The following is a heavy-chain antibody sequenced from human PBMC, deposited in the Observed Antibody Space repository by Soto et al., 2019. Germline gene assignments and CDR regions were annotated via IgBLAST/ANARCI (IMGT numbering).Heavy chain of an antibody. Sequence: PSETLSLTCTVSGGSISSSSYYWGWIRQPPGKWLEWFGEINYSVSTYFNPSLKSRVTISVDTSKNQFSLKLSSVTAADTAVYYCARTSYCSSTSCYNLFDYWGQGTLVTVS. CDR1: GGSISSSSYY. CDR2: INYSVST. V-gene: IGHV4-39*07. D-gene: IGHD2-2*01. J-gene: IGHJ4*02. CDR3: ARTSYCSSTSCYNLFDY.